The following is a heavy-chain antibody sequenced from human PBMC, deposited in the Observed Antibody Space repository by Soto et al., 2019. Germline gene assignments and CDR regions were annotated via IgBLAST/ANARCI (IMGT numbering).Heavy chain of an antibody. CDR2: ISYDGSKK. D-gene: IGHD2-21*02. V-gene: IGHV3-30*01. J-gene: IGHJ2*01. CDR3: ARAEAILGYCGGDCLHWYFDL. Sequence: QVQLVESGGGVVQPGRSLRLSCAASGFTFSSYAMHWVRQAPGKGLEWVAVISYDGSKKYYADSVKGRFTISRDNSKNMLYRQMNSLRAEATAVYYCARAEAILGYCGGDCLHWYFDLWGRGTLVTVSS. CDR1: GFTFSSYA.